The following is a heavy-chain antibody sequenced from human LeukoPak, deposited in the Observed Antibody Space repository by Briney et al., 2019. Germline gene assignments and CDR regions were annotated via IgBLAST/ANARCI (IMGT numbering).Heavy chain of an antibody. CDR3: ARDHGDYATDAFDI. J-gene: IGHJ3*02. CDR2: ISSSSSYI. Sequence: AGGSLRLSCAASGFTFNDYAMHWVRQAPGKGLEWVSSISSSSSYIYYADSVKGRFTISRDNAKNSLYLQMNSLRAEDTAVYYCARDHGDYATDAFDIWGQGTMVTVSS. D-gene: IGHD4-17*01. V-gene: IGHV3-21*01. CDR1: GFTFNDYA.